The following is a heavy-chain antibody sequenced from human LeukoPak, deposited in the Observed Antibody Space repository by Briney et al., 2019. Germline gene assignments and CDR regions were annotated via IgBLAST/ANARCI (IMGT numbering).Heavy chain of an antibody. Sequence: WVRQAPGKGLEWIGSIYYSGSTYYNPSLKSRVTISVDTSKNQFSLKLSSVTAADTAVYYCARSSMVRGVPLDYWGQGTLVTVSS. V-gene: IGHV4-39*01. CDR2: IYYSGST. D-gene: IGHD3-10*01. CDR3: ARSSMVRGVPLDY. J-gene: IGHJ4*02.